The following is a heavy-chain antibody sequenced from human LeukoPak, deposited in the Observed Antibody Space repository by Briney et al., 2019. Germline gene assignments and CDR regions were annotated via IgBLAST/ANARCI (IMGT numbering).Heavy chain of an antibody. CDR1: GGSFSGYY. CDR3: ARGNDYGDYGFEFDY. J-gene: IGHJ4*02. Sequence: SETLSLTCAVYGGSFSGYYWSWIRQPPGKGLEWIGEINHSGSTNYNPSLKSRVTISVDTSKNQFSLKLSSVTAADTAVYYCARGNDYGDYGFEFDYWGQGTLVTVSS. CDR2: INHSGST. V-gene: IGHV4-34*01. D-gene: IGHD4-17*01.